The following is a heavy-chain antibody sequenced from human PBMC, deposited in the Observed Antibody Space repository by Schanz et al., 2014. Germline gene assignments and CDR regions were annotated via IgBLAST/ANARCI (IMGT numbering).Heavy chain of an antibody. CDR2: ISASGGTT. V-gene: IGHV3-23*01. CDR3: AKDAPYPFDP. J-gene: IGHJ2*01. Sequence: EVQLLESGGGLVQPGGSLRLSCAASGFTFSAYAMTWVRQIPGKGLEWVSAISASGGTTYYADSVKGRFTISRDNSKSTLLLQMNSLRVEESAIYYSAKDAPYPFDPWGRGTLITVSS. CDR1: GFTFSAYA.